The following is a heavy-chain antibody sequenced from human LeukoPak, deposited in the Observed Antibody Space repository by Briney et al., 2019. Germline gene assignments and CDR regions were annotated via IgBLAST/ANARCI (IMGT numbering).Heavy chain of an antibody. CDR2: IYSGGST. V-gene: IGHV3-53*01. J-gene: IGHJ4*02. Sequence: GGSLRLSCAASGFTVSSNYMSWVRQAPGKGLEWVSVIYSGGSTYYADSVKGRFTISRDNAKNSLYLQMNSLRAEDTAVYYCARGSGSSWYFDYWGQGTLVTVSS. CDR1: GFTVSSNY. D-gene: IGHD6-13*01. CDR3: ARGSGSSWYFDY.